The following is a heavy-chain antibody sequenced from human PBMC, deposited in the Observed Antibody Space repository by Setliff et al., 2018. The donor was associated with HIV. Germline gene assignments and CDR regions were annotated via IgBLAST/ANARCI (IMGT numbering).Heavy chain of an antibody. J-gene: IGHJ5*02. CDR3: AKNWPSRSYCRAYSCYQTLFDL. V-gene: IGHV4-34*01. D-gene: IGHD1-26*01. CDR2: IHHSGRT. Sequence: SETLSLTCAVYGGSFSDYSWTWIRRPPGKGLEWIGEIHHSGRTDYNPSLTSRVTISVDTSKNQFSLNLSSVTAADTAVYYCAKNWPSRSYCRAYSCYQTLFDLWGPGTQVTVSS. CDR1: GGSFSDYS.